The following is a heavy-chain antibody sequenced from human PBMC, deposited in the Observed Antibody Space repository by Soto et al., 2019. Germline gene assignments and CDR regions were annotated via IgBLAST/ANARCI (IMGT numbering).Heavy chain of an antibody. D-gene: IGHD6-13*01. J-gene: IGHJ6*02. CDR3: ARVEGQQLVEYYYDYGMDV. CDR1: GGSISSGGYY. Sequence: PSETLSLTCTVSGGSISSGGYYWSWIRQHPGKGLEWIGYIYYSGSTYYNPSLKSRVTISVDTSKNQLALKLGSVTAADTAVYYCARVEGQQLVEYYYDYGMDVGGQGTTVAVSS. CDR2: IYYSGST. V-gene: IGHV4-31*03.